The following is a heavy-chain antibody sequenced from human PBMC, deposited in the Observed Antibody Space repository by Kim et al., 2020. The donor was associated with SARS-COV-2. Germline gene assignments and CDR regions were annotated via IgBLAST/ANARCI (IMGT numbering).Heavy chain of an antibody. Sequence: GGSLRLSCAASGFTFSDYYMSWIRQAPGKGLEWVSYISSSGSTIYYADSVKGRFTISRDNAKNSLYLQMNSLRAEDTAVYYCARDPKPLGPYYYYYGMDVWGQGTTVTVSS. CDR3: ARDPKPLGPYYYYYGMDV. CDR1: GFTFSDYY. V-gene: IGHV3-11*04. CDR2: ISSSGSTI. J-gene: IGHJ6*02.